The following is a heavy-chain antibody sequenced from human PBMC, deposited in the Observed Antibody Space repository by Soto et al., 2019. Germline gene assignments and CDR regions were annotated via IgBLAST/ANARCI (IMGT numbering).Heavy chain of an antibody. CDR2: IIPILGIA. J-gene: IGHJ4*02. Sequence: QVQLVQSGAEVKKPGSSVKVSCKASGGTFSSYTISWVRQAPGQGLEWMGRIIPILGIATYAQKFQGRVTISADKATSTGYMELSSLRSEDTAVYYCARDSGYCSGGSCKIEGPIDYRGQGTLVTVSS. V-gene: IGHV1-69*08. CDR3: ARDSGYCSGGSCKIEGPIDY. CDR1: GGTFSSYT. D-gene: IGHD2-15*01.